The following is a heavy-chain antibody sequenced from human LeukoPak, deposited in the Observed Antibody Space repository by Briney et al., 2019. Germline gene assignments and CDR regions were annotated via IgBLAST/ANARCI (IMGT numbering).Heavy chain of an antibody. CDR1: GFTFSSYG. V-gene: IGHV3-30*02. J-gene: IGHJ4*02. CDR3: AKDVYYGSGSYIDY. D-gene: IGHD3-10*01. Sequence: QPGGSLRLSCAASGFTFSSYGMHWVRQAPGKGLEWVAFIRYDGSNKYDADSVKGRFTISRDNSKNTLYLQMNRLRAEDTAVYYCAKDVYYGSGSYIDYWGQGTLVTVSS. CDR2: IRYDGSNK.